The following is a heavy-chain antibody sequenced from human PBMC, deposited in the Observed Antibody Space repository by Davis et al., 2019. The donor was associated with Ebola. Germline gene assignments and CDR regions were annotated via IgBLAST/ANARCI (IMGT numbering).Heavy chain of an antibody. Sequence: PGGSLRLSCTVSGDSISRGGYHWGWMRQPPGKRLEWIGSIHSTGSTAYKSSLQSRVSISVDTSKNQFSLTLSSVTAADTAIYYCARDYGDYRYFLHWGQGTLVTVSS. CDR2: IHSTGST. D-gene: IGHD4-17*01. V-gene: IGHV4-39*02. CDR1: GDSISRGGYH. CDR3: ARDYGDYRYFLH. J-gene: IGHJ1*01.